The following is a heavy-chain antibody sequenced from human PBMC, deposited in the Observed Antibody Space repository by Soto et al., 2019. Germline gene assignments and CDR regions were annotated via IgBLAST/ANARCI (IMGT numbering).Heavy chain of an antibody. V-gene: IGHV3-33*01. CDR3: ARGHDSGSYSGYYYYGMDV. CDR2: IWYDGSNK. D-gene: IGHD1-26*01. Sequence: GGSLRLSCAASGFTFSSYGMHWVRQAPGKGLEWVAVIWYDGSNKYYADSVKGRFTISRDNSKNTLYLQMNSLRAEDTAVYYCARGHDSGSYSGYYYYGMDVWGQGTTVTVSS. CDR1: GFTFSSYG. J-gene: IGHJ6*02.